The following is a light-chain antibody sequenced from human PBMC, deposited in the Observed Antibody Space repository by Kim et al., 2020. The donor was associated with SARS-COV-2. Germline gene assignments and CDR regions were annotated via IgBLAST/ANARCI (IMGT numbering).Light chain of an antibody. CDR1: KVGDKY. J-gene: IGLJ2*01. Sequence: SYELTQPPSVSVSPGQTASITCSGDKVGDKYACWYQQKPGQSPVVVIHQDSKRPSGIPERFSGSNSGNTATLTISGTQAMDEADYYCQAWDSSTVVVGGG. CDR3: QAWDSSTVV. V-gene: IGLV3-1*01. CDR2: QDS.